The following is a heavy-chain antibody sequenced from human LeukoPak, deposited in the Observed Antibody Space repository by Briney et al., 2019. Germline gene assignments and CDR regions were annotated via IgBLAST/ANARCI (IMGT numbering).Heavy chain of an antibody. D-gene: IGHD3-9*01. CDR3: ARLDYDILTGYYPPLF. J-gene: IGHJ4*02. Sequence: GESLKISCQGSGYSFTSYWIGWVRQMPGKGLEWMGITYPGDSDTRYSPSFQGQVTISADKSISTAYLQWSSLKASDTAMYYCARLDYDILTGYYPPLFWGQGTLVTVSS. CDR1: GYSFTSYW. V-gene: IGHV5-51*01. CDR2: TYPGDSDT.